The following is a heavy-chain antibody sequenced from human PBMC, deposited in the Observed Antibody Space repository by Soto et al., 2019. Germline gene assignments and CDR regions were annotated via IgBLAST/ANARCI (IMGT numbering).Heavy chain of an antibody. CDR2: IYHSGTT. Sequence: SETLSLTCTVPGGSVSSGNYHWGLVRRRPGKGLEWIGHIYHSGTTKYNPSLKSRVTISVDTSKNHFTLRLISATAADTAVYYCAREYPSIAARPRHFDYWGQATLVTVSS. CDR3: AREYPSIAARPRHFDY. CDR1: GGSVSSGNYH. V-gene: IGHV4-61*03. D-gene: IGHD6-6*01. J-gene: IGHJ4*02.